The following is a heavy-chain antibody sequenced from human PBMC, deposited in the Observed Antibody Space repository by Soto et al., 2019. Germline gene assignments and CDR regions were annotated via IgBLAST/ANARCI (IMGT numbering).Heavy chain of an antibody. Sequence: VQLQESGPGLVKPSGTLSLTCAVSGGSVSSSNWWTWVRQPPGKGLEWIGDVYHSGSTNYSPSLKTRATILLDKSKNQFSLKLTSVTAADTAVYYCTRGSNCVETSCYGAGCHPWFDPWGQGTRVIVSS. CDR3: TRGSNCVETSCYGAGCHPWFDP. D-gene: IGHD2-2*01. J-gene: IGHJ5*02. CDR1: GGSVSSSNW. CDR2: VYHSGST. V-gene: IGHV4-4*02.